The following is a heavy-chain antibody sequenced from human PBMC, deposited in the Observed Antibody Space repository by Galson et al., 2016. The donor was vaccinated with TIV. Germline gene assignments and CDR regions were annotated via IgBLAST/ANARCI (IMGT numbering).Heavy chain of an antibody. CDR3: ARETGCGGAYFDY. CDR1: GFTFRSHA. J-gene: IGHJ4*02. D-gene: IGHD2-21*01. Sequence: SLRLSCAASGFTFRSHAMHWVRQAPGKGLEWVADISYDGINKYYADSVKGRFTVSRDNSKSTLYLQLNSLRTEDTAVYYCARETGCGGAYFDYWGQGTLVTVSS. CDR2: ISYDGINK. V-gene: IGHV3-30*01.